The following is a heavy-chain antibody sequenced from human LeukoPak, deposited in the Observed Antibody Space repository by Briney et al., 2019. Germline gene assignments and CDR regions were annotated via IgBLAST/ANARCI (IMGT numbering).Heavy chain of an antibody. CDR3: GSKGAAAGTRGLYNWFDP. V-gene: IGHV4-34*01. Sequence: SETLSLTCAVYGGSFSGYYWSWIRQPPGKGLEWIGEINHSGSTNYNASLKSRVTISVDTSMNQFSLKLSSVTAADTAVYYCGSKGAAAGTRGLYNWFDPWGQGTLVTVSS. D-gene: IGHD6-13*01. CDR1: GGSFSGYY. J-gene: IGHJ5*02. CDR2: INHSGST.